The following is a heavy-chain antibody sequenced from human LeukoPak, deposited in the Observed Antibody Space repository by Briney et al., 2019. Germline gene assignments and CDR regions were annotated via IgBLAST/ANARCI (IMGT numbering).Heavy chain of an antibody. CDR2: INPNSGGT. CDR3: ARGVHLLWFGDDLFDY. V-gene: IGHV1-2*02. Sequence: ASVKVSCKASGYTFTGYYMHWVRQAPGQGLEWMGWINPNSGGTNYAQKFQGRVTMTRDTSISTAYMELSRLRSDDTAVYYCARGVHLLWFGDDLFDYWGQGTLVTVSS. CDR1: GYTFTGYY. D-gene: IGHD3-10*01. J-gene: IGHJ4*02.